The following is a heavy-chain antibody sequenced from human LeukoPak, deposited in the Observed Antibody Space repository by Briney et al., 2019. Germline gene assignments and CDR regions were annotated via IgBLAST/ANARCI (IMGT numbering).Heavy chain of an antibody. CDR3: ARSSWFGEEGFDS. J-gene: IGHJ4*02. V-gene: IGHV3-74*03. CDR2: INERGTDS. D-gene: IGHD3-10*01. Sequence: PGGSLRLSCTASGFTFSGHWIHWVRQPPGMGLGWVSRINERGTDSMYAEPVKGRFTISRDNAKNTVYLQMNSLRAEDTAVYYCARSSWFGEEGFDSWGQGTLVTVSS. CDR1: GFTFSGHW.